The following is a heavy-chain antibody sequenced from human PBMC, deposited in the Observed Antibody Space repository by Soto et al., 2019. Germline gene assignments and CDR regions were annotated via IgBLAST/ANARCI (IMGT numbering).Heavy chain of an antibody. CDR3: TRDGDGRMTTNPYYYYGMDV. Sequence: SETLSLTCTVSGGSTSGYYWSWIRQPPGKGLEWIGNVYYSGGAKYNPSVKRRVSISVDTSKNQFSLNLSSVTAADTAVYYCTRDGDGRMTTNPYYYYGMDVWGPGITVTVSS. J-gene: IGHJ6*02. D-gene: IGHD2-21*02. V-gene: IGHV4-59*01. CDR2: VYYSGGA. CDR1: GGSTSGYY.